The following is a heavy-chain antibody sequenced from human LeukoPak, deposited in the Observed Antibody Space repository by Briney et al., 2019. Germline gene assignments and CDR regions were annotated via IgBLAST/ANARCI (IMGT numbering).Heavy chain of an antibody. CDR1: GFTFSSYA. V-gene: IGHV3-23*01. CDR2: ISGSGGST. Sequence: GGSLRLSCAASGFTFSSYAMSWVRQAPGMGLAWVSAISGSGGSTYYADSVKDRFTISRDTSKNTLYLPMNSLRAEDTAVYYCARGRYYDNSVYYYFDYWGQGTLVTVSS. D-gene: IGHD3-22*01. J-gene: IGHJ4*02. CDR3: ARGRYYDNSVYYYFDY.